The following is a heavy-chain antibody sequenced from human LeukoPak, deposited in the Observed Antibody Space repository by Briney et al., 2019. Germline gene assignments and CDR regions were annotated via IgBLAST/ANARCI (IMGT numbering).Heavy chain of an antibody. J-gene: IGHJ5*02. CDR3: ARQEIGLRSFDP. D-gene: IGHD3/OR15-3a*01. CDR1: GYSISSGYY. Sequence: SETLSLTCSVSGYSISSGYYWGWIRQPPGKGLEWIATIYHSGSTYYNPSLKSRVTISVDTSKNQFSLNLSSVTAADTAVYYCARQEIGLRSFDPWGQGTLVTVSS. CDR2: IYHSGST. V-gene: IGHV4-38-2*02.